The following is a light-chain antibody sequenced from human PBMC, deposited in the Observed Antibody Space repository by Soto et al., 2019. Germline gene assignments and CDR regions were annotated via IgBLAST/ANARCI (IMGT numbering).Light chain of an antibody. Sequence: QSALTQPPSASGSPGQSGTISCTGTSSDVGGYNYVSWYQQHPGKAPKFMIFEVSRRPSGVPDRFSGSKSGNTASLTVSGLQADDEADYYCSSYAGSNNPVVFGGGTKVTVL. V-gene: IGLV2-8*01. J-gene: IGLJ2*01. CDR2: EVS. CDR1: SSDVGGYNY. CDR3: SSYAGSNNPVV.